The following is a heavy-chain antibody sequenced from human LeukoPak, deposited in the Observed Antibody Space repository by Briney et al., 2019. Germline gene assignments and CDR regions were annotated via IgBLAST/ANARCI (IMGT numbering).Heavy chain of an antibody. D-gene: IGHD6-13*01. CDR1: GFTFSDYY. V-gene: IGHV3-11*01. CDR2: ISSSASPI. Sequence: GGPLRLSCAASGFTFSDYYMSGLRQAPGKGREWVSYISSSASPIYYAASVKRRFTISRDTANNSLYLQMNSLRAEDTAVYYCATTNIAATMDVWGQGTTVTVSS. CDR3: ATTNIAATMDV. J-gene: IGHJ6*02.